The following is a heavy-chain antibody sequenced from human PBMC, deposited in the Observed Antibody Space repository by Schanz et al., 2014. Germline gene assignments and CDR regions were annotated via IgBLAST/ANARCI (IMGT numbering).Heavy chain of an antibody. V-gene: IGHV1-18*01. CDR3: ARAGQDFEYSSLSPIWYFDL. J-gene: IGHJ2*01. CDR1: GYTFTTYG. CDR2: ISAYNGHT. Sequence: QVQLVQSGSEVKKPGASVKVSCKASGYTFTTYGISWVRQAPGQGLEWMGWISAYNGHTNYAQKFQGRVTMTTDTSTSTAYMELRSLRSDDTAVYYCARAGQDFEYSSLSPIWYFDLWGRGTLVTVSS. D-gene: IGHD6-6*01.